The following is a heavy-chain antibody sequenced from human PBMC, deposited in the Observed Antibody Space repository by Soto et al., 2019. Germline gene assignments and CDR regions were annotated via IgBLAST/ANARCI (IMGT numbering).Heavy chain of an antibody. CDR1: GGSISTYY. CDR3: ARVRSSSWYFYLDY. D-gene: IGHD6-13*01. Sequence: EAVSITCTVSGGSISTYYWTWIRQPPGKGLEWIGYIYYSGSSNFNPSLRSRATMTVDTSKNQFSLRLNSVTAADTAVYYCARVRSSSWYFYLDYWGQGTLVTVSS. V-gene: IGHV4-59*01. J-gene: IGHJ4*02. CDR2: IYYSGSS.